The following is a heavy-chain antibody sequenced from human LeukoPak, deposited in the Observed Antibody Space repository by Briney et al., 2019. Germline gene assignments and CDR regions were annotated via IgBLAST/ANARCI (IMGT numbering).Heavy chain of an antibody. CDR2: INHSGST. J-gene: IGHJ1*01. Sequence: SETLSLTCAVYGGSFSGYYWSWIRQPPGKGLEWIGEINHSGSTNYNPSLKSRVTISVDTSKNQFSLKLSSVTAADTAVYYCARDGGGWYGAEYFQHWGQGTLVTVSS. D-gene: IGHD6-19*01. CDR1: GGSFSGYY. CDR3: ARDGGGWYGAEYFQH. V-gene: IGHV4-34*01.